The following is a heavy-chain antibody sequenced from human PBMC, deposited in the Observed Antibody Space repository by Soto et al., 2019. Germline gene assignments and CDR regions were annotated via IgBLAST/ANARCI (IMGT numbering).Heavy chain of an antibody. CDR3: AKVTVAGTDSYYYYGMDV. CDR1: GFTFSSYG. D-gene: IGHD6-19*01. Sequence: ESGGGVVQPGRSLRLSCAASGFTFSSYGMHWVRQAPGKGLEWVAVISYDGSNKYYADSVKGRFTISRDNSKNTLYLQMNSLRAEDTAVYYCAKVTVAGTDSYYYYGMDVWGQGTTVTVSS. CDR2: ISYDGSNK. V-gene: IGHV3-30*18. J-gene: IGHJ6*02.